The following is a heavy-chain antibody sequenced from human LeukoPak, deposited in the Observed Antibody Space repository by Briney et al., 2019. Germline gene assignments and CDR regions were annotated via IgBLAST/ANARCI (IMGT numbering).Heavy chain of an antibody. CDR3: ARVLPVTIFGVVNYFDY. CDR1: GYSISSGYY. V-gene: IGHV4-38-2*02. J-gene: IGHJ4*02. CDR2: IYHSGST. D-gene: IGHD3-3*01. Sequence: SETLSLTCTVSGYSISSGYYWGWIRQPPGKGLEWIGSIYHSGSTYYNPSLKSRVTISVDTSKNQFSLKLSSVTAADTAVYYCARVLPVTIFGVVNYFDYWGQGTLVTVSS.